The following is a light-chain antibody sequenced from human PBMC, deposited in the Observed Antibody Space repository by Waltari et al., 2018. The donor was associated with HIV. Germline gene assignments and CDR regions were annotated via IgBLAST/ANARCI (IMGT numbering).Light chain of an antibody. Sequence: IVVTQSPESLLVFLGERATISCKTGQSVFFRSNNRNYLAWYQQKAGQPPKLLIYGASIREPGVSERFTGSGSGTDFTLTINNLQPEDVAVYYCQQYFQTPYTFAQGTKLEIQ. V-gene: IGKV4-1*01. CDR3: QQYFQTPYT. J-gene: IGKJ2*01. CDR2: GAS. CDR1: QSVFFRSNNRNY.